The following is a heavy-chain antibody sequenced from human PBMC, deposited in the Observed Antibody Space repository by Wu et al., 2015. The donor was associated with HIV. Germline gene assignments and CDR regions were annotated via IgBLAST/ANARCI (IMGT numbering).Heavy chain of an antibody. Sequence: QVQLVQSGAEVKKPGASVKVSCKASGYTFTSYYMHWVRQAPGQGLEWMGIINPSGGSTSYAQKFQGRVTMTRDTSTSTVYMELSSLRSEDTAVYYCARVDCSGGSCYSESFGDYWGQGTLVTVSS. CDR2: INPSGGST. J-gene: IGHJ4*02. CDR1: GYTFTSYY. V-gene: IGHV1-46*03. D-gene: IGHD2-15*01. CDR3: ARVDCSGGSCYSESFGDY.